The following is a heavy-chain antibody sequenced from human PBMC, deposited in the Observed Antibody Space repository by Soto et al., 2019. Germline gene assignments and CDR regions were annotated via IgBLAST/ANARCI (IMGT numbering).Heavy chain of an antibody. CDR3: AKDRPEYDYVWGSYRYGSDY. CDR2: ISGSGGST. V-gene: IGHV3-23*01. D-gene: IGHD3-16*02. CDR1: GFTFSSYA. Sequence: EVQLLESGGGLVQPGGSLRLSCAASGFTFSSYAMSWVRQAPGKGLEWVSAISGSGGSTYYADSVKGRFTISRDNSKNTLYLQMNSLRAEDTAVYYCAKDRPEYDYVWGSYRYGSDYWSQGTLVTVSS. J-gene: IGHJ4*02.